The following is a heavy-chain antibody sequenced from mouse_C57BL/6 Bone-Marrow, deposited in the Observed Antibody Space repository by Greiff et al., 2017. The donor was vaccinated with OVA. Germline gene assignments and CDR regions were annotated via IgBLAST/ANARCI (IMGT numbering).Heavy chain of an antibody. CDR2: INPSSGYT. D-gene: IGHD2-3*01. CDR3: ARSRWSLFAY. V-gene: IGHV1-4*01. Sequence: LQESGAELARPGASVKMSCKASGYTFTSYTLHWVKQRPGQGLEWIGYINPSSGYTKYNQKFKDKATLTADKSSSTAYMQLSSLTSEDSAVYYCARSRWSLFAYWGQGTLVTVSA. CDR1: GYTFTSYT. J-gene: IGHJ3*01.